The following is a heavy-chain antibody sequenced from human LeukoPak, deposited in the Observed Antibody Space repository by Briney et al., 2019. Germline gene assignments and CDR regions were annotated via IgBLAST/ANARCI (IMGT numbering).Heavy chain of an antibody. Sequence: GGSLRLSCAASGFTFSSYGMHWVRQAPGKGLEWVAVISYDGSNKYYVDSVKGRFTISRDNAKNSLYLQMNSLRAEDTAVYYCARDWGGSLDYWGQGTLVTVSS. V-gene: IGHV3-33*05. CDR1: GFTFSSYG. CDR2: ISYDGSNK. J-gene: IGHJ4*02. CDR3: ARDWGGSLDY. D-gene: IGHD3-16*01.